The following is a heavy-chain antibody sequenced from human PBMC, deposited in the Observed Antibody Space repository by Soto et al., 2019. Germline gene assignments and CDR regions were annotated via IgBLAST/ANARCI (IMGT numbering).Heavy chain of an antibody. D-gene: IGHD4-17*01. V-gene: IGHV3-23*01. CDR1: EFTFSSYA. Sequence: GGSLRLSCAASEFTFSSYAMTWVRQAPGKGLEWVSHISDSGGGTYYADSVKGRFTISRDTSKNTMYLQMNSLRVEDTAIYYCARPSTVTTVKNPFTLQRNYYYNGLDVWGQGTTVTVSS. CDR3: ARPSTVTTVKNPFTLQRNYYYNGLDV. J-gene: IGHJ6*02. CDR2: ISDSGGGT.